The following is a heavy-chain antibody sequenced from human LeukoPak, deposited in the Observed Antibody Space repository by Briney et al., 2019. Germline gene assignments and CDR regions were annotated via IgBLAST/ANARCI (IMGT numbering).Heavy chain of an antibody. V-gene: IGHV4-61*09. Sequence: SQTLSLTCTVSGGSISSGSCYWTWIRQPAGKGLEWIGHIYTSGATSYNPSLQSRVTISVDTPKHEFSLKLTSLTAADTAVYYCARTGGGVGWFGTIDSWGQGTLVTVSS. CDR2: IYTSGAT. J-gene: IGHJ4*02. D-gene: IGHD1-14*01. CDR3: ARTGGGVGWFGTIDS. CDR1: GGSISSGSCY.